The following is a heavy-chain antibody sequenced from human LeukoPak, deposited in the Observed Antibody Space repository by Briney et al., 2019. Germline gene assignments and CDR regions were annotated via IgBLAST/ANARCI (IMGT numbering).Heavy chain of an antibody. CDR2: IYYSGST. CDR1: GGSISSYY. V-gene: IGHV4-59*08. Sequence: PSETLSLTCTVSGGSISSYYWSWIRQPPGKGLEWIGYIYYSGSTNYNPSLKSRVTISVDTSKNQFSLKLSSVTAADTAVYYCARLRNWNYFYNYWGQGTLVTVSS. CDR3: ARLRNWNYFYNY. D-gene: IGHD1-7*01. J-gene: IGHJ4*02.